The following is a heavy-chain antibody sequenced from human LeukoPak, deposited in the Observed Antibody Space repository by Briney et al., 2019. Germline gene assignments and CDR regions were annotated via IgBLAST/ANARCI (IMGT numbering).Heavy chain of an antibody. CDR3: AGGQQWLEDY. V-gene: IGHV4-39*07. Sequence: SETLSLTCTVSGGSISSSSYYWGWIRQPPGKGLEWIGSIYYSGSTYYNPSLKSRVTISVDTSKNQFSLRLSSVTAADTAVYYCAGGQQWLEDYWGQGTLVTVSS. CDR2: IYYSGST. J-gene: IGHJ4*02. D-gene: IGHD6-19*01. CDR1: GGSISSSSYY.